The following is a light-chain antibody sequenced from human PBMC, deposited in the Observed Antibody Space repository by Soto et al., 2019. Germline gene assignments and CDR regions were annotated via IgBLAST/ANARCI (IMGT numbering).Light chain of an antibody. Sequence: EIVLTQSPGTLSLSPGERATLSCRASQSVSSYLAWYQQKPGQAPRLLIYDTSNRATGIPARVSGSGSGTDFTLTISSLEPEDFAVYYWQRRSDWTPLTVGGGTKVEIK. CDR3: QRRSDWTPLT. J-gene: IGKJ4*01. V-gene: IGKV3-11*01. CDR1: QSVSSY. CDR2: DTS.